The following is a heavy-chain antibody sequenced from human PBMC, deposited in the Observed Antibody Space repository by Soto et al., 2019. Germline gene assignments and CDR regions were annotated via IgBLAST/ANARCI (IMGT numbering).Heavy chain of an antibody. V-gene: IGHV1-69*01. CDR1: GGTFSSYA. CDR2: IIPIVGAE. J-gene: IGHJ6*02. CDR3: ASMNSDGYPPAYSYCMDV. Sequence: QVQLVQSGAEVKKPGSSVKVSCKASGGTFSSYAISWVRQAPGQGLEWMGGIIPIVGAENYAQKFQGRVTITSDESTSTAYMELSSLRSEDTAVYYCASMNSDGYPPAYSYCMDVWGQGTPVTVSS. D-gene: IGHD5-18*01.